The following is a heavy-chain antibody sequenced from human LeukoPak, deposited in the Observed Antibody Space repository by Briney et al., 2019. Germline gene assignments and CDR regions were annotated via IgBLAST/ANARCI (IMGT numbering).Heavy chain of an antibody. D-gene: IGHD3-16*01. Sequence: PGGSLRLSCAASGFTFNNYAMSWVRQAPGKGLEWVASISGSGGRTYYVDSVKGRFTIPRDNFKNTLYLQMNSLRAEDTAVYYCATGWGGDDYWGQGILVTVSS. V-gene: IGHV3-23*01. CDR3: ATGWGGDDY. CDR2: ISGSGGRT. J-gene: IGHJ4*02. CDR1: GFTFNNYA.